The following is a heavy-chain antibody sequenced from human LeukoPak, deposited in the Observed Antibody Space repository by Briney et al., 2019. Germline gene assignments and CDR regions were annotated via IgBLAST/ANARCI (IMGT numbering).Heavy chain of an antibody. V-gene: IGHV3-53*01. CDR2: IYSGGST. J-gene: IGHJ4*02. CDR1: GFSVSSNY. Sequence: GGSLRLSCAASGFSVSSNYISWVRQAPGKGLEWVSVIYSGGSTKYADSVKARFTISRDNSKNTVYLQMNSPRVEDTAVYYCARATLDNWGQGTLVTVSS. CDR3: ARATLDN.